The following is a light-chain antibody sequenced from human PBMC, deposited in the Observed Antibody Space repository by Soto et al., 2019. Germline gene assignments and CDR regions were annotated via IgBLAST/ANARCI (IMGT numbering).Light chain of an antibody. J-gene: IGKJ1*01. CDR1: QSVSSSY. V-gene: IGKV3-20*01. CDR3: QQYGSSPWT. Sequence: EMLWTQVPRTRCLSPGERATLSCRASQSVSSSYLAWYQQKPGQAPRLLIYGASSRATGIPDRFSGSGSGTDFTLTISRLEPEDFAVYYCQQYGSSPWTFGQGTKVDIK. CDR2: GAS.